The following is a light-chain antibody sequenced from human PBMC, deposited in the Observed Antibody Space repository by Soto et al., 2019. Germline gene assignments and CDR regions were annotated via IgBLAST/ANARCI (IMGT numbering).Light chain of an antibody. CDR1: QSVSSY. Sequence: EIVLTQSPATLSLSPGERATLSCRASQSVSSYLAWYQQKPGQAPRLLIYDALNRATGIPARFSGSGSGTDFTLTISSLEPEDFAVYYCQQRSNWPPLTFGGGTKVEIK. V-gene: IGKV3-11*01. J-gene: IGKJ4*01. CDR3: QQRSNWPPLT. CDR2: DAL.